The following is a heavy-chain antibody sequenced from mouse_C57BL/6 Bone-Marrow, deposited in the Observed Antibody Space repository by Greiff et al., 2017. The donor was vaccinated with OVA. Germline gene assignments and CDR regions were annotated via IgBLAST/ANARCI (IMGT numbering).Heavy chain of an antibody. J-gene: IGHJ4*01. Sequence: VQLQQSGPELVKPGASVKISCKASGYSFTDYNLNWVKQSNGKSLEWIGVINPNYGTTSYHQKFKGKATMTVDQSSSTAYMQLNSLTSEDSAVYYCARDWLLPYYYAMDYWGQGTSVTVSS. CDR3: ARDWLLPYYYAMDY. D-gene: IGHD2-3*01. CDR1: GYSFTDYN. CDR2: INPNYGTT. V-gene: IGHV1-39*01.